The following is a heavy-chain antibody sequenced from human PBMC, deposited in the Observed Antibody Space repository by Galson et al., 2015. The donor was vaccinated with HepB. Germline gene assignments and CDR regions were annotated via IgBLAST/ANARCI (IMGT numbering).Heavy chain of an antibody. CDR2: IIPIFGTA. V-gene: IGHV1-69*06. D-gene: IGHD3-22*01. Sequence: SVKVSCKASGGTFSSYAISWVRQAPGQGLEWMGGIIPIFGTANYAQKFQGRVTITADKSTSTAYMELSSLRSEDTAVYYCARMRSKGGSGYHPDGFDYCGQGTLVTVSS. CDR3: ARMRSKGGSGYHPDGFDY. CDR1: GGTFSSYA. J-gene: IGHJ4*02.